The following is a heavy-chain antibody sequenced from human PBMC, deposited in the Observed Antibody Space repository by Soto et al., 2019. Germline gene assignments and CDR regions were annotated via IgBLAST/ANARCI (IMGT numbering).Heavy chain of an antibody. CDR3: ATTYSGSYPGYYGMDV. CDR1: GYTLTELS. J-gene: IGHJ6*02. D-gene: IGHD1-26*01. Sequence: ASVKVSCKVSGYTLTELSMHWVRQAPGKGLEWMGGFDPEDGETIHAQKFQGRVTMTEDTSTDTAYMELSSLRSEDTAVYYCATTYSGSYPGYYGMDVWGQGTTVTVSS. CDR2: FDPEDGET. V-gene: IGHV1-24*01.